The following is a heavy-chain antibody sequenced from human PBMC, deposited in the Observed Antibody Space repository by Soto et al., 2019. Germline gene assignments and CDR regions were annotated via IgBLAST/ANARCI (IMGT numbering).Heavy chain of an antibody. D-gene: IGHD1-26*01. V-gene: IGHV1-3*01. CDR1: GYTFTSYA. CDR3: ARDLRSKGLHYYYYYYMDV. Sequence: ASVKVSCKASGYTFTSYAMHLVRQAPGQRLEWMGWINAGNGNTKYSQKFQGRVTITRDTSASTAYMELSSLRSEDTAVYYCARDLRSKGLHYYYYYYMDVWGKGTTVTVSS. J-gene: IGHJ6*03. CDR2: INAGNGNT.